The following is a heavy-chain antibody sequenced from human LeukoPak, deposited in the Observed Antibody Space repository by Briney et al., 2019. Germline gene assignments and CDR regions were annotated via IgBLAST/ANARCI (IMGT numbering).Heavy chain of an antibody. V-gene: IGHV3-21*01. D-gene: IGHD3-10*01. Sequence: GGSLRLSCAASGFTFNTYSMNWVRQAPGKGLEWVSSITSSSGYTYYADSVKGRFTISRDNAYNSLYLQMDSLSADDTAVYHCARSDSGSGSYFAYWGQGTLVTVYS. J-gene: IGHJ4*02. CDR3: ARSDSGSGSYFAY. CDR1: GFTFNTYS. CDR2: ITSSSGYT.